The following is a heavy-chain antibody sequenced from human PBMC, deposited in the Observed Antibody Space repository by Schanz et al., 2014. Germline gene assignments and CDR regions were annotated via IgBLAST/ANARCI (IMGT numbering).Heavy chain of an antibody. V-gene: IGHV3-23*01. D-gene: IGHD1-1*01. CDR3: TRDVRLDRRGNWFDP. J-gene: IGHJ5*02. CDR2: ILGLASTT. Sequence: VQLLESGGGLVQPGGSLRLSCAASGFTFSTSAMSWVRQVPGKGLEWVSAILGLASTTYYADSVKGRFTISRDNSKTLLYLQMNSLRAEDTAVYYCTRDVRLDRRGNWFDPWGQGTLVTVSS. CDR1: GFTFSTSA.